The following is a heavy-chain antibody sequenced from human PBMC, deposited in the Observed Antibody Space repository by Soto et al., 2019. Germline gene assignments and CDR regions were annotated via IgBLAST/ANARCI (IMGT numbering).Heavy chain of an antibody. Sequence: QLQLQESGSGLVKPSQTLSLTCAVSGGSISSGGYSWSWIRQPPGKGLEWIGYIYHSGSTYYNPSLKSRVTISVDRSKNQFSLKLSSVTAADTAVYFCARAGGLGAVAVDYWGQGTLVTVSS. CDR3: ARAGGLGAVAVDY. CDR2: IYHSGST. CDR1: GGSISSGGYS. V-gene: IGHV4-30-2*01. J-gene: IGHJ4*02. D-gene: IGHD6-19*01.